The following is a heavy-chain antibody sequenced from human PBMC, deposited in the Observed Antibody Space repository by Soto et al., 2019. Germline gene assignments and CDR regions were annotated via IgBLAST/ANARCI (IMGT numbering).Heavy chain of an antibody. CDR2: IYYSGST. Sequence: SETLSLTCTVSGGSISSYYWSWIRQPPGKGLEWIGYIYYSGSTNYNPSLKSRVTISVDTSKNQFSLRLTSVTAADTAVYYCARGRAAFDIWGQGTMVTVSS. V-gene: IGHV4-59*01. D-gene: IGHD3-10*01. CDR3: ARGRAAFDI. CDR1: GGSISSYY. J-gene: IGHJ3*02.